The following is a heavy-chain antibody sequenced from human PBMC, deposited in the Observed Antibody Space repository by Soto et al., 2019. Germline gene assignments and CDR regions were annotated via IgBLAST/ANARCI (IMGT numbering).Heavy chain of an antibody. J-gene: IGHJ6*03. CDR2: IYYTGST. V-gene: IGHV4-31*03. CDR3: ARDQLSVTTGSLDYYYMDV. D-gene: IGHD4-17*01. Sequence: PSETLSLTCTFSGGSISSGGYYWNWIRQHPGKGLEWIGDIYYTGSTHYNPSLKSRVTITVDTSKNQFSLKLSSVTAADTAVYYCARDQLSVTTGSLDYYYMDVWGKGTTVPVSS. CDR1: GGSISSGGYY.